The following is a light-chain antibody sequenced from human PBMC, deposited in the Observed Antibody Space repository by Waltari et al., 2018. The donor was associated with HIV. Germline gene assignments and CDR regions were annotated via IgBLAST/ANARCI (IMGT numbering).Light chain of an antibody. Sequence: QSALTQPPSVSGSPGQSVTIFCTGTSSDVGGYNYVSWYQQHPDKAPKLIIFEVNKRPSGVPDRFSGSKSGNTASLTVSGLQAEDEADYYCSSYAGSDSPYVFGSGTTVTVL. CDR3: SSYAGSDSPYV. CDR1: SSDVGGYNY. J-gene: IGLJ1*01. V-gene: IGLV2-8*01. CDR2: EVN.